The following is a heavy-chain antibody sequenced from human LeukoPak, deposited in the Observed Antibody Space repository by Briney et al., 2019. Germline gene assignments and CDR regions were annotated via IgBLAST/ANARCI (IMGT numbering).Heavy chain of an antibody. CDR1: GFTLSNYD. Sequence: PGGSLRLSCAASGFTLSNYDMHWVRHASGKGLEWVSAIANDGATFYSGSVKGRFIISRENAKRSLYLQMNSLRVGDTALYCCARGGRDGFDIWGQGTLVTVSS. CDR3: ARGGRDGFDI. J-gene: IGHJ3*02. D-gene: IGHD2-15*01. V-gene: IGHV3-13*01. CDR2: IANDGAT.